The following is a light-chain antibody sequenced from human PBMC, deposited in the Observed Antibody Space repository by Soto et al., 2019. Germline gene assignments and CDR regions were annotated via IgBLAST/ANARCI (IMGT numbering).Light chain of an antibody. J-gene: IGLJ1*01. CDR3: CSYAGGFYV. CDR1: SSDVGRYNH. V-gene: IGLV2-11*01. Sequence: QSALTQPRSVSGSPGQSVTISCTGTSSDVGRYNHVSWYQQHPGKAPKLLVFDVTKWPSGVRDRFSGSKSGNTASLTISGLQAEDEADYYCCSYAGGFYVFGTGTKLTVL. CDR2: DVT.